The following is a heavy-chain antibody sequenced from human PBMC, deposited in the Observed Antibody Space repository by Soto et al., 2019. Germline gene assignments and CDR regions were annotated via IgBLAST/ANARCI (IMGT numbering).Heavy chain of an antibody. CDR2: INPSGGST. D-gene: IGHD3-3*01. Sequence: ASVKVSCNASGYTFTSYGISWVRQAPGQGLEWMGIINPSGGSTSYAQKFQGRVTMTRDTSTSTVYMELSSLRSEDTAVYYCARDSPGFLEWSSDIDYWGQGTLVTVSS. V-gene: IGHV1-46*01. J-gene: IGHJ4*02. CDR3: ARDSPGFLEWSSDIDY. CDR1: GYTFTSYG.